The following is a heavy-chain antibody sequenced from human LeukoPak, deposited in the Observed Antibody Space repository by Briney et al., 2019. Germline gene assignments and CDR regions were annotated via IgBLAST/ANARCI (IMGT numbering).Heavy chain of an antibody. CDR3: ARDQAAFDI. CDR1: GFTFSNYW. V-gene: IGHV3-7*05. CDR2: IIQDGSDK. J-gene: IGHJ3*02. Sequence: GGSLRLSCAASGFTFSNYWMTWVRQAPGKGLEWVANIIQDGSDKYYVDSVKGRFTISRDNAKNSLYLQMNSLRAEDAAVYYFARDQAAFDIWGQGTMVTVSS.